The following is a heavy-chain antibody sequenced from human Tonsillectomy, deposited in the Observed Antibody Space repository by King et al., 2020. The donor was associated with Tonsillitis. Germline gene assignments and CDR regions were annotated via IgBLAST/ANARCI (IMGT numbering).Heavy chain of an antibody. V-gene: IGHV3-9*01. D-gene: IGHD1-14*01. Sequence: VQLVESGGGLVQPGRSLRLSCAASGFTFDDYAMHWVRQAPGKGLEWVSGISWNSGSIGYADSVKGRFTISRDNAKNSLYLQMNSLRAEDTAVYYCAKDASGSGDQSDYLGQGTLGNVSS. CDR3: AKDASGSGDQSDY. J-gene: IGHJ4*02. CDR2: ISWNSGSI. CDR1: GFTFDDYA.